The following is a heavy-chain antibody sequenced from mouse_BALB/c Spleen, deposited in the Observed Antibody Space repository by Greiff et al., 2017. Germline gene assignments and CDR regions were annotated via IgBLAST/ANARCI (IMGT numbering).Heavy chain of an antibody. CDR3: ARWGDVGYWYFDV. CDR2: INPNNGGT. CDR1: GYTFTDYN. Sequence: EVKLQESGPELVKPGASVKIPCKASGYTFTDYNMDWVKQSHGKSLEWIGDINPNNGGTIYNQKFKGKATLTVDKSSSTAYMELRSLTSEDTAVYYCARWGDVGYWYFDVWGAGTTVTVSS. J-gene: IGHJ1*01. V-gene: IGHV1-18*01. D-gene: IGHD3-3*01.